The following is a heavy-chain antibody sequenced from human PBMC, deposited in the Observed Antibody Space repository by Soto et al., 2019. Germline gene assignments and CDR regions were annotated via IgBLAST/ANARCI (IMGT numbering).Heavy chain of an antibody. Sequence: QVQLQESGPGLVKPSETLSLTCTVSGGAISSYYWSWIRQPPGKGLEWIGYIYYSGSTNYNPSLKSRVTISVDTSKNQFSLKLSSVTAADTAVYYCAIQTNSGYDWWFDPWGQGTLVTVSS. CDR3: AIQTNSGYDWWFDP. CDR2: IYYSGST. D-gene: IGHD5-12*01. J-gene: IGHJ5*02. CDR1: GGAISSYY. V-gene: IGHV4-59*08.